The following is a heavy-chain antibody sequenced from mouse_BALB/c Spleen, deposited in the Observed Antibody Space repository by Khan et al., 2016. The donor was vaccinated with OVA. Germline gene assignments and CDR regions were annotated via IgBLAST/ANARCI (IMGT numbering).Heavy chain of an antibody. V-gene: IGHV2-9*02. D-gene: IGHD1-3*01. Sequence: QVQLKESGPGLVAPSQSLSITCTVSGFSLTSYGVHWVRQPPGKGLEWLGVIWAGGSSNYNSALMSRLSISKENSKRKVCLKMNSLQTDDTAMYYCARLEDIWGQGTTVTVSS. CDR3: ARLEDI. J-gene: IGHJ2*01. CDR2: IWAGGSS. CDR1: GFSLTSYG.